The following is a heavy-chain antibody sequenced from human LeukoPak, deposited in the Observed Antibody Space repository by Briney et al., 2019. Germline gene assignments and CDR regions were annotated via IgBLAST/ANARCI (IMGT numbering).Heavy chain of an antibody. CDR2: ISHIGST. CDR1: GGSMISHY. J-gene: IGHJ6*03. D-gene: IGHD1-26*01. Sequence: PSETLSLTCTVSGGSMISHYWSWIRQPPGKALEWLGYISHIGSTNYSPSLKSRVTISVDTSKNQFSLKLSSVTAADTAVYYCAREVGARPNYYYYMDVWGKGTTVTVSS. CDR3: AREVGARPNYYYYMDV. V-gene: IGHV4-59*11.